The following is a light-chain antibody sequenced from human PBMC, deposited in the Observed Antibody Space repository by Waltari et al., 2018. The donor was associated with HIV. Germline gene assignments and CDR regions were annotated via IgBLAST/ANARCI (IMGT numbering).Light chain of an antibody. CDR1: SSDVGGYNY. V-gene: IGLV2-14*01. CDR2: EVN. CDR3: SSYTTSSILGV. J-gene: IGLJ1*01. Sequence: QSALTQPASVSGSPGQSITISCTGTSSDVGGYNYVSWYQQHPGKAPKLMIYEVNNRPSGVSNRFSGSKSGNTASLTISGLQAEDEADYHCSSYTTSSILGVFGTGTTVTV.